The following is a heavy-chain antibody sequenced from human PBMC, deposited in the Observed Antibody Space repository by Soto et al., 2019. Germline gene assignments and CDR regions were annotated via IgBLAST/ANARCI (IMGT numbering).Heavy chain of an antibody. V-gene: IGHV3-9*01. CDR1: GFTFDDYA. CDR3: AKDMGGYRKSMDV. D-gene: IGHD6-25*01. J-gene: IGHJ6*04. CDR2: ISWNSGNI. Sequence: EVQLVESGGGLVQPGRSLRLSCAASGFTFDDYAMHWVRQAPGKGLEWVSGISWNSGNIGYADSVKGRFTISRDNAKNSLYLQMNSLRADDTALYYCAKDMGGYRKSMDVWGKGTTVTLSS.